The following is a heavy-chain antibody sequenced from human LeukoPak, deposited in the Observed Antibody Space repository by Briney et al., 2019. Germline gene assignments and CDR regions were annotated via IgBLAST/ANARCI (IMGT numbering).Heavy chain of an antibody. CDR3: ARRSNWGLWIDY. Sequence: SETLSLPCTVSGGSMSSYYWIWIRQPPGKGLEGIGYFYYSGSPNYNPSLKSRVTLSLDTFKNQFSFTLNYVTAPDTAVFFCARRSNWGLWIDYWGQETLVRVSS. J-gene: IGHJ4*02. D-gene: IGHD7-27*01. V-gene: IGHV4-59*12. CDR2: FYYSGSP. CDR1: GGSMSSYY.